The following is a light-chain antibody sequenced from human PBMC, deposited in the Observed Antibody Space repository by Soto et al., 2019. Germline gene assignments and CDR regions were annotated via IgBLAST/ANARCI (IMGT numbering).Light chain of an antibody. V-gene: IGKV3-15*01. CDR1: QSVSSN. CDR3: QQYNNWPIT. Sequence: EIVMTPSPATLSVSPVERATLSCRASQSVSSNLAWYQHKPGQAPRLLISGASTRATGIPARFSGSGSGTEFTLTISSLQSEDFAVYYCQQYNNWPITFGQGTRLEIK. CDR2: GAS. J-gene: IGKJ5*01.